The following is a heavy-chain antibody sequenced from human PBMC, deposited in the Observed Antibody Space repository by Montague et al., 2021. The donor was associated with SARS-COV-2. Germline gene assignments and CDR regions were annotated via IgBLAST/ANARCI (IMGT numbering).Heavy chain of an antibody. V-gene: IGHV4-59*12. CDR2: ICYSGNT. Sequence: SETLSLTCTVSGGSISRYYWSWIRQPPGKGLEWIGYICYSGNTNYNPSLKSRVTISVDTSKNQFSLKLSSVTAADTAVYYCARVGGNMILGVVIISAFDIWGQGTRVTVSS. CDR1: GGSISRYY. D-gene: IGHD3/OR15-3a*01. J-gene: IGHJ3*02. CDR3: ARVGGNMILGVVIISAFDI.